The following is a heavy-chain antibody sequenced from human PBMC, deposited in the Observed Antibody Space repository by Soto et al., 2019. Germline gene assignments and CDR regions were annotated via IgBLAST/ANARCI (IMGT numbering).Heavy chain of an antibody. Sequence: ESRSRNGSRSRCSPSRDTNSWGWIRQPPGAGLEWIGTFHYNERTFYNPPLEGRVTISVDTSKNQFSLKVTSATVADTAVYFCARLGGYCSGTNCYGFYGMDVWGQGTTVTSP. CDR3: ARLGGYCSGTNCYGFYGMDV. J-gene: IGHJ6*02. D-gene: IGHD2-2*01. V-gene: IGHV4-39*01. CDR2: FHYNERT. CDR1: RCSPSRDTNS.